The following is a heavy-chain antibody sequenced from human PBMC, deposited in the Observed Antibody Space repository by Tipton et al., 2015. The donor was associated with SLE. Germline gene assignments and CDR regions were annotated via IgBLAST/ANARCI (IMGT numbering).Heavy chain of an antibody. CDR3: AKDMGDYTLDY. J-gene: IGHJ4*02. CDR1: RFLFTNFG. Sequence: SLRLSCAASRFLFTNFGMHWVRQAPGKGLEWVAVIWFDGSIKYYAESVRGRFTISRDNSKNTLYLQMNSLRAEDTAVYYCAKDMGDYTLDYWGQGTLVTVSS. D-gene: IGHD4-17*01. V-gene: IGHV3-33*06. CDR2: IWFDGSIK.